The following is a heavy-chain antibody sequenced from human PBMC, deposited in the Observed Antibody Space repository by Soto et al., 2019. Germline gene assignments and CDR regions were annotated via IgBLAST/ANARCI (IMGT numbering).Heavy chain of an antibody. D-gene: IGHD5-12*01. CDR3: AKEHGGGTSTITSYFDY. J-gene: IGHJ4*02. CDR2: ISGSGANT. CDR1: GINISNHA. V-gene: IGHV3-23*01. Sequence: PGGPKRLSCAASGINISNHALSWVSKETGKGLEWVSGISGSGANTHYADSVKGRFTISRDNSKNTLSLQMNSLSPDDTAVYFCAKEHGGGTSTITSYFDYWGWGTLVTVSS.